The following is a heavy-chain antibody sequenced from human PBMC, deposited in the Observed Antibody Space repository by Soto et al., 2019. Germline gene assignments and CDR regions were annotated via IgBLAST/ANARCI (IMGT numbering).Heavy chain of an antibody. CDR1: GDSVSSNSVA. Sequence: PSQTLSLTCAISGDSVSSNSVAWNWIRQSPSRGLEWLGRTYFRSKWYNEYAVSVKSRLTINADTSKNQFSLQLNSVTPEDTAVYFCAKGGIGSGSHISLFYYGIDVWGQGTTVTVSS. CDR3: AKGGIGSGSHISLFYYGIDV. V-gene: IGHV6-1*01. J-gene: IGHJ6*02. D-gene: IGHD3-3*01. CDR2: TYFRSKWYN.